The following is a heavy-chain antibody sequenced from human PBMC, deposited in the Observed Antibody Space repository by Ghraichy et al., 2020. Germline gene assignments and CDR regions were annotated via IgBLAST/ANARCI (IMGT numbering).Heavy chain of an antibody. Sequence: SVKVSCKASGGTFSSYAISWVRQAPGQGLEWMGRIIPILGIANYAQKFQGRVTITADKSTSTAYMELSSLRSEDTAVYYCVSPHYDFWSGYYWDYMDVWGKGTTVTVSS. CDR1: GGTFSSYA. D-gene: IGHD3-3*01. J-gene: IGHJ6*03. CDR2: IIPILGIA. V-gene: IGHV1-69*04. CDR3: VSPHYDFWSGYYWDYMDV.